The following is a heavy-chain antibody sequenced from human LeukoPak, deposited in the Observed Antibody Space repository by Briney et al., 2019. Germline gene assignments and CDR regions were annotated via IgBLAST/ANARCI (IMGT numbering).Heavy chain of an antibody. CDR1: GGSISSGDYY. J-gene: IGHJ4*02. CDR3: ARLRFLEWLLWYFDY. V-gene: IGHV4-30-4*01. CDR2: IYYSGST. D-gene: IGHD3-3*01. Sequence: SETLSLTCTVSGGSISSGDYYWSWIRQPPGKGLEWIGYIYYSGSTYYNPSLKSRVTISVDTSTNQFSLKLSSVTAADTAVYYCARLRFLEWLLWYFDYWGQGTLVTVSS.